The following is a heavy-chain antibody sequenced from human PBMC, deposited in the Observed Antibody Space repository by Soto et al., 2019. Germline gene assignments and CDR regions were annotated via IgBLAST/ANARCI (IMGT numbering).Heavy chain of an antibody. D-gene: IGHD6-19*01. CDR1: GFTFSSYS. V-gene: IGHV3-48*02. J-gene: IGHJ5*02. CDR2: ISSSSSTI. CDR3: ARGLAAVGRRRYNWCDT. Sequence: GSLRLSCAASGFTFSSYSMNWVRQAPGKGLEWVSYISSSSSTIYYADSVKGRFTISRDNAKNSLYLQMNSLRDEDTAVYYCARGLAAVGRRRYNWCDTWGQGTLVTVAS.